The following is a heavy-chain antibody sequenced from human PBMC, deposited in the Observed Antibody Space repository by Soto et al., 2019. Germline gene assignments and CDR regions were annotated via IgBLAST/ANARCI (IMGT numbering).Heavy chain of an antibody. CDR3: ARRNDILTGYSYFAYCYYGMDV. V-gene: IGHV4-39*01. D-gene: IGHD3-9*01. CDR1: GGTISSSSYY. Sequence: PSETLSLTCTVSGGTISSSSYYWGWIRQPPGKGLEWIGSSYYSGSTYYNPSLKSRVTISVDTSKNQFSLKLSSVTAADTAVYYCARRNDILTGYSYFAYCYYGMDVWGQGTTVTVSS. J-gene: IGHJ6*02. CDR2: SYYSGST.